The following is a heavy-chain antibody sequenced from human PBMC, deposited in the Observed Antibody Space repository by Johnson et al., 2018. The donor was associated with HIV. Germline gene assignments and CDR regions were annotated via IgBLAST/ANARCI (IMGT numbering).Heavy chain of an antibody. CDR1: GFTFSSYA. CDR3: AREIIAARPSAFDI. D-gene: IGHD6-6*01. J-gene: IGHJ3*02. V-gene: IGHV3-30*14. CDR2: IYSGGST. Sequence: MQLVESGGGVVQPGRSLRLSCAASGFTFSSYAKHWVRQAPGKGLEWVAVIYSGGSTYYADSVKGRFTISRDNSKNTLYLQMNSLRAEDTAVYYCAREIIAARPSAFDIWGQGTMVTVSS.